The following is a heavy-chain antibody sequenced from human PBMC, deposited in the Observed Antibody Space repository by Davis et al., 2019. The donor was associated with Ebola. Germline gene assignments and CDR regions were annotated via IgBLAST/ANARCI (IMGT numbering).Heavy chain of an antibody. CDR3: ASWGGPSPNWFDP. CDR2: IYYSGST. V-gene: IGHV4-39*07. J-gene: IGHJ5*02. D-gene: IGHD3-16*01. Sequence: LETLSLTCTVSGGSISSSSYYWGWIRQPPGKGLEWIGSIYYSGSTYYNPSLKSRVTISVDKSKNQFSLKLSSVTAADTAVYYCASWGGPSPNWFDPWGQGTLVTVSS. CDR1: GGSISSSSYY.